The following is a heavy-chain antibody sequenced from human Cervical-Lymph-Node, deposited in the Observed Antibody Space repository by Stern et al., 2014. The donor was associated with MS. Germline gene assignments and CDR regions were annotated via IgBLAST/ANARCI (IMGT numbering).Heavy chain of an antibody. V-gene: IGHV7-4-1*02. CDR2: INTNTGNP. CDR3: ARAPRITMVRGVIMGGYNWFDP. J-gene: IGHJ5*02. CDR1: GYTFTSYA. D-gene: IGHD3-10*01. Sequence: QVQLVQSGSELKKPGASVKVSCKASGYTFTSYAMNWVRQAPGPELEWMGWINTNTGNPPCAQVYTGLFVFSLDTSVSTAYLQISSLKAEDTDVYYCARAPRITMVRGVIMGGYNWFDPWGQGTLVTVSS.